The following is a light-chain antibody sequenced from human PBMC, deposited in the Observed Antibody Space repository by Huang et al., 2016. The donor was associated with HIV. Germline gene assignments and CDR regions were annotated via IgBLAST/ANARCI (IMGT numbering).Light chain of an antibody. CDR2: SVS. CDR3: QQYDDWPLT. Sequence: EILMTQSPATLSVAPGERATLACRASQSVNNNLAWYQYKLGQAPRLLIYSVSTRATGVSVRFSGSVSGTDFTLTISGLQSEDFALYFCQQYDDWPLTFGGGTQVEIK. CDR1: QSVNNN. V-gene: IGKV3-15*01. J-gene: IGKJ4*01.